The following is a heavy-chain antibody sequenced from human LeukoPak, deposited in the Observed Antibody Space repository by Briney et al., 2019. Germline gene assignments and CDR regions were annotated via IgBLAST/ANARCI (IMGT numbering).Heavy chain of an antibody. J-gene: IGHJ4*02. V-gene: IGHV1-69*02. Sequence: ASVKVSCKASGYTFTGYYMHWVRQAPGQGLEWMGRIIPILGIANYAQKFQGRVTITADKSTSTAYMELSSLRSEDTAVYYCSVVRTWGQGTLVTVSS. D-gene: IGHD2/OR15-2a*01. CDR3: SVVRT. CDR1: GYTFTGYY. CDR2: IIPILGIA.